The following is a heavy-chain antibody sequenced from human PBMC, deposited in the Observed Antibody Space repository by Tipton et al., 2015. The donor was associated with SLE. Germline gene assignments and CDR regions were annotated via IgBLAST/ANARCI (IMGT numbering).Heavy chain of an antibody. CDR3: ARNKATPDY. J-gene: IGHJ4*02. V-gene: IGHV4-59*11. CDR1: NGSISSHY. Sequence: TLSLTCTVSNGSISSHYWSWLRQPPGKGLEWIGYVSYSGITNYNPSLRGRVTISVDTSKNQFSLKMTSVTAADTALYYCARNKATPDYWGQGTLVTVSP. CDR2: VSYSGIT. D-gene: IGHD4-23*01.